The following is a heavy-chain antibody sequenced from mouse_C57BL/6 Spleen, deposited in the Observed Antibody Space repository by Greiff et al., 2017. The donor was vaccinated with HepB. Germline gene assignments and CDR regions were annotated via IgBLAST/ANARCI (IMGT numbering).Heavy chain of an antibody. CDR2: VDPNSGGT. V-gene: IGHV1-72*01. CDR3: ARGGYLYALDY. D-gene: IGHD2-2*01. CDR1: GYTFSSDW. Sequence: VQLQQSGAELVKPGASVKLSCKASGYTFSSDWMHWVKQRPGRGLGWIGRVDPNSGGTKYNEKFKGKATMTIDKPTSTAYMQLSSLTSEDSALYCCARGGYLYALDYWGQGTPVTVSA. J-gene: IGHJ4*01.